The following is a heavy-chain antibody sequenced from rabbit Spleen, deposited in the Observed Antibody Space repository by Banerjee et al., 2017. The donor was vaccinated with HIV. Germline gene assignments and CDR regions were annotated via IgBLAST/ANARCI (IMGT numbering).Heavy chain of an antibody. J-gene: IGHJ4*01. Sequence: QEQLVESGGDLVQPGASLTLTCTASGFSFSTNYYMCWVRQAPGKGLEWIACIYTGNSKTYYASWAKGRFTISKTSSTTVTLQMTSLTVADTAPYFCARDAGRGDYIDGVLNLWGQGPLVTVS. CDR1: GFSFSTNYY. V-gene: IGHV1S45*01. D-gene: IGHD8-1*01. CDR2: IYTGNSKT. CDR3: ARDAGRGDYIDGVLNL.